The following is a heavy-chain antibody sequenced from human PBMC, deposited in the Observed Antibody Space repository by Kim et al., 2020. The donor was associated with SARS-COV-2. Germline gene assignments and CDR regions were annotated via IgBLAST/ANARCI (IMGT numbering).Heavy chain of an antibody. J-gene: IGHJ6*02. Sequence: LKTRVTISVDTAKNQFSLKLSSVTAADTAVYYCARGGELSLFYYYYGMDVWGQGTTVTVSS. CDR3: ARGGELSLFYYYYGMDV. D-gene: IGHD3-16*02. V-gene: IGHV4-30-2*05.